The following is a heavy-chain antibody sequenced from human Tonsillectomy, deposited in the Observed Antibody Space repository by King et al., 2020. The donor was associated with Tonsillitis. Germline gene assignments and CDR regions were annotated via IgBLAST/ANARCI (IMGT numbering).Heavy chain of an antibody. CDR2: FYCSGSN. J-gene: IGHJ3*02. Sequence: QLQESGPGLVKPSETLSLTCTVSGGSISSSNYYWAWIRQPPGKGLEWIGSFYCSGSNYYNPSLKSRVNGSVDTSKNQFSLNLRSVTAADTAVYYCAGLAHYYNSGRYYLQSFAIWGQGTMVTVSS. CDR3: AGLAHYYNSGRYYLQSFAI. CDR1: GGSISSSNYY. D-gene: IGHD3-22*01. V-gene: IGHV4-39*01.